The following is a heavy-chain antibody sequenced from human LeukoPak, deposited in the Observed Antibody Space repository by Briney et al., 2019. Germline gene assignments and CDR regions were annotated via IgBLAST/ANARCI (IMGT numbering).Heavy chain of an antibody. V-gene: IGHV1-8*01. CDR1: GYTFTSYD. CDR2: MNPNSGNT. CDR3: ARAYNWNDAFDY. Sequence: ASVKVSCKASGYTFTSYDINWVRQATGQGLEWMGWMNPNSGNTGYAQKFQGRVTMTRDTSTSTVYMELSGLRSEDTAVYYCARAYNWNDAFDYWGQGTLVTVSS. D-gene: IGHD1-20*01. J-gene: IGHJ4*02.